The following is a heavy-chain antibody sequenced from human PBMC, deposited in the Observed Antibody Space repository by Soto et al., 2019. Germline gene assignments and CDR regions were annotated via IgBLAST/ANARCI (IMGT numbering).Heavy chain of an antibody. Sequence: TLSLTCAVSGGSISSSSWWSWVRQPPGKGLEWIGEIYHTGTTNYNPSLKSRVSISVDTSKNQFSLQVSSVTAADTAIYYCXXXPLRTYSFDSRGYSYGLDVWGQGTTVTVSS. J-gene: IGHJ6*02. CDR3: XXXPLRTYSFDSRGYSYGLDV. D-gene: IGHD3-22*01. CDR1: GGSISSSSW. CDR2: IYHTGTT. V-gene: IGHV4-4*02.